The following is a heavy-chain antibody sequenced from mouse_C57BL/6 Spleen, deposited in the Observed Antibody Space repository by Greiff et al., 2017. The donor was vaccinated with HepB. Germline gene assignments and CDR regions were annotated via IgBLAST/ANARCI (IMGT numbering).Heavy chain of an antibody. V-gene: IGHV1-80*01. Sequence: VQLQQSGAELVKPGASVKISCKASGYAFSSYWMNWVKQRPGKGLEWIGQIYPGDGDTNYNGKFKGKATLTADKSSSTAYMQLSSLTSEDSAVYFCARLVRDYAMGYWGQGTSVTVSS. CDR1: GYAFSSYW. D-gene: IGHD3-2*02. J-gene: IGHJ4*01. CDR3: ARLVRDYAMGY. CDR2: IYPGDGDT.